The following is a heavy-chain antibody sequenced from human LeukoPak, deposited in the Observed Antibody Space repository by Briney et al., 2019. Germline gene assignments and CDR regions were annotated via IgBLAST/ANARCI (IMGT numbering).Heavy chain of an antibody. D-gene: IGHD6-13*01. CDR2: INHSGST. CDR1: GGSVSSGSYY. J-gene: IGHJ4*02. V-gene: IGHV4-61*01. CDR3: ARVGAAAGLDY. Sequence: SETLSLTCTVSGGSVSSGSYYWSWIRQPPGKGLEWIGEINHSGSTNYNPSLKSRVTISVDTSKNQFSLKLSSVTAADTAVYYCARVGAAAGLDYWGQGTLVTVSS.